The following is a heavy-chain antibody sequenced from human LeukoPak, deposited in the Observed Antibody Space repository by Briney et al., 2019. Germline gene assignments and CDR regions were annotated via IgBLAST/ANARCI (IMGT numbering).Heavy chain of an antibody. CDR3: AAWYSGSHDY. V-gene: IGHV3-7*05. J-gene: IGHJ4*02. D-gene: IGHD1-26*01. CDR1: ELTFNRYW. CDR2: IKQDGSEA. Sequence: PGGSLRLSCAASELTFNRYWMSWVHQAPGKGLQWVANIKQDGSEAHYVDSVKGRFTISRDNAKNSLYLQMNSLRAEDTAVYYCAAWYSGSHDYWGQGTLVTVSS.